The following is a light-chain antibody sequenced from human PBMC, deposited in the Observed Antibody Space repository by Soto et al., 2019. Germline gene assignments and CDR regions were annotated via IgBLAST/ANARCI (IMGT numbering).Light chain of an antibody. CDR3: SSTAGSSNV. Sequence: QSALTQSPSASGSPGQSVTISCTGTSSDVGGHNYVSWYQHHPGKAPKLIIYEVSKRPSGVPDRFSGSKSGNTASLTVSGLQAEDEAVYYCSSTAGSSNVFGTGTKLTVL. V-gene: IGLV2-8*01. J-gene: IGLJ1*01. CDR2: EVS. CDR1: SSDVGGHNY.